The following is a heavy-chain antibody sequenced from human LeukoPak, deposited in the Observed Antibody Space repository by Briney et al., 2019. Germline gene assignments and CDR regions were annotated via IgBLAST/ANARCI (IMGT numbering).Heavy chain of an antibody. CDR2: ISYDGSNK. CDR3: ATRLVTNGVIY. Sequence: GGSLRLSCAASGFTFSSYAMHWVRQAPGKGLEWVAVISYDGSNKYYADSVKGRFTISRDNSKNTLYLQMNSLRAEDTAVYYCATRLVTNGVIYWGQGTLVTVSS. J-gene: IGHJ4*02. V-gene: IGHV3-30-3*01. CDR1: GFTFSSYA. D-gene: IGHD3-22*01.